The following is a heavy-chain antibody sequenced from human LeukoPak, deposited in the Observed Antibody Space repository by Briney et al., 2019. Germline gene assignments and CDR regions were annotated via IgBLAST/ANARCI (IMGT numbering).Heavy chain of an antibody. J-gene: IGHJ4*02. D-gene: IGHD4-17*01. CDR2: MNPKSGNT. CDR3: ASPYGDHTTKALY. CDR1: GYTFTNYD. Sequence: GASVKVSCKASGYTFTNYDINWVRQATGQGLEWMGWMNPKSGNTGYAQNFRGRATMTRNTSITTAYMEVSSLRSEDTAVYYCASPYGDHTTKALYWGQGTLVTVSS. V-gene: IGHV1-8*01.